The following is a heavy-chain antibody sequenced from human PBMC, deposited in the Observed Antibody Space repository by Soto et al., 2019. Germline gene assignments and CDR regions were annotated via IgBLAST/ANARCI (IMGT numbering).Heavy chain of an antibody. D-gene: IGHD4-17*01. CDR2: VKNKTDGRTT. Sequence: PGGSLRLSCAASGFIFSNAWINWVRQAPEKGLERVGRVKNKTDGRTTDFAAPMKGRCTISRDFSKNMVYLDMNSLKTDCIAIYYCTTDSYMTNIIVRFDYWGHGTLVTVSS. J-gene: IGHJ4*01. CDR1: GFIFSNAW. CDR3: TTDSYMTNIIVRFDY. V-gene: IGHV3-15*07.